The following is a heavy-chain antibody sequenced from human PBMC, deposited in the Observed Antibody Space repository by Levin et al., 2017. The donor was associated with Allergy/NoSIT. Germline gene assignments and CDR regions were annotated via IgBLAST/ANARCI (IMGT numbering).Heavy chain of an antibody. CDR2: IYHSGST. J-gene: IGHJ3*02. CDR1: GGSISSGGYS. Sequence: SETLSLTCAVSGGSISSGGYSWSWIRQPPGKGLEWIGYIYHSGSTYYNPSLKSRVTISVDRSKNQFSLKLSSVTAADTAVYYCARGNPKLRFLEWSPVDAFDIWGQGTMVTVSS. D-gene: IGHD3-3*01. CDR3: ARGNPKLRFLEWSPVDAFDI. V-gene: IGHV4-30-2*01.